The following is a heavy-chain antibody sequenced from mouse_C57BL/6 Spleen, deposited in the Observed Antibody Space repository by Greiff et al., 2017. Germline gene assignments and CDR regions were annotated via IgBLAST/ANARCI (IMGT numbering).Heavy chain of an antibody. CDR3: ARLDDYDSAWFAY. D-gene: IGHD2-4*01. CDR1: GFTFSSYG. J-gene: IGHJ3*01. CDR2: ISSGGSYT. Sequence: DVMLVESGGDLVKPGGSLKLSCAASGFTFSSYGMSWVRQTPDKRLEWVATISSGGSYTYYPDSVKGRFTISRDNAKNTLYLQMSSLKSEDTAMYYCARLDDYDSAWFAYWGQGTLVTVSA. V-gene: IGHV5-6*02.